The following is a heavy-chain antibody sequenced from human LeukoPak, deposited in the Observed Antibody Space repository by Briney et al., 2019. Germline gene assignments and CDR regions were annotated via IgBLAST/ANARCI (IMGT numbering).Heavy chain of an antibody. V-gene: IGHV1-2*02. CDR2: INPNSGGT. CDR1: GYTFIGYY. J-gene: IGHJ3*02. CDR3: ARGRDSSGYYSPTDAFDI. D-gene: IGHD3-22*01. Sequence: ASVKVSCKASGYTFIGYYMHWVRQAPGQGLEGMGWINPNSGGTNYAQKFQGRVTMTRDTAISTAYMELSRLRSDDTAVYYCARGRDSSGYYSPTDAFDIWGQGTMVTVSS.